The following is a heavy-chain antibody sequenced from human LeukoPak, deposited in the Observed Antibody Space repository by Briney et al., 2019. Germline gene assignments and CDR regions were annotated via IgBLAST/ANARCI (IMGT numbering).Heavy chain of an antibody. CDR1: GFTFNNYW. D-gene: IGHD3-16*01. J-gene: IGHJ4*02. CDR2: INWNGGST. V-gene: IGHV3-20*04. CDR3: AREEGGYFDY. Sequence: QPGGSLRLSCAASGFTFNNYWMHWVRQAPGKGLEWVSGINWNGGSTGYADSVKGRFTISRDNAKNSLYLQMSSLRAEDTALYYCAREEGGYFDYWGQGTLVTVSS.